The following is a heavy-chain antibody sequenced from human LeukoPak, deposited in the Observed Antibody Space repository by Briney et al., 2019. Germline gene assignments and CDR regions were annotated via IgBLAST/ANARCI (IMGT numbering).Heavy chain of an antibody. CDR3: ARDFRYDSSGYYEDY. D-gene: IGHD3-22*01. Sequence: GASVKVSCKASGYTVTGYYMHWVRQAPGQGLEWMGWINPNSGGTNYAQKFQGRVTMTRDTSISTAYMELSRLRSDDTAVYYCARDFRYDSSGYYEDYWGQGTLVTVSS. J-gene: IGHJ4*02. CDR1: GYTVTGYY. V-gene: IGHV1-2*02. CDR2: INPNSGGT.